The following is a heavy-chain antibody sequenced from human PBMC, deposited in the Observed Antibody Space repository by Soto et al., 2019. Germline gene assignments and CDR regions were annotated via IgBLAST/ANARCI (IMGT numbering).Heavy chain of an antibody. CDR1: GGSVSSGSYY. CDR2: IYYSGST. CDR3: ARDLGSSIHDY. J-gene: IGHJ4*02. V-gene: IGHV4-61*01. Sequence: PSETLSLTCTVSGGSVSSGSYYWSWIRQPPGKGLEWIGYIYYSGSTNYNPSLKSRVTISVDTSKNQFSLKLSSVTAADTAVYYCARDLGSSIHDYWGQGTLVTVSS. D-gene: IGHD6-6*01.